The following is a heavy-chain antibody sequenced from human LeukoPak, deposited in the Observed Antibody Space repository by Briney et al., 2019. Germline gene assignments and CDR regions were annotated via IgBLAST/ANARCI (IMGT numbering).Heavy chain of an antibody. CDR1: GFTFSTYT. J-gene: IGHJ4*02. CDR2: ISGSGGNT. D-gene: IGHD3-3*02. Sequence: GGSLRLSCAASGFTFSTYTMSWVRQAPGKGLEWVSAISGSGGNTYYADSVKGRFTITRDNSKNTLYLQMDSLRADDTAVYYCAKAAFSRTSYFDYWGQGTLVTASS. V-gene: IGHV3-23*01. CDR3: AKAAFSRTSYFDY.